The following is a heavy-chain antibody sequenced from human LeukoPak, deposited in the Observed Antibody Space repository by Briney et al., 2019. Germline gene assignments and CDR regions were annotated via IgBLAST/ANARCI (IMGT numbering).Heavy chain of an antibody. CDR2: ISYDGSNK. CDR3: ARGSSGYDPNLFDY. V-gene: IGHV3-30-3*01. D-gene: IGHD5-12*01. CDR1: GFTFSSYA. Sequence: GRSLRLSCAASGFTFSSYAMHWVRQAPGKGLEWVAVISYDGSNKYYADSVKGRFTISRDNSKNTLYLQMNSLRAEDTAVYYCARGSSGYDPNLFDYWGQGTLVTVSS. J-gene: IGHJ4*02.